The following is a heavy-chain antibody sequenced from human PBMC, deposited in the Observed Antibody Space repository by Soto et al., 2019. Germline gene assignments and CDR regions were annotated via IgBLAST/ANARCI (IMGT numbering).Heavy chain of an antibody. J-gene: IGHJ5*02. V-gene: IGHV4-59*01. CDR2: IYYSGST. CDR3: ARGLRRSLGLWWFDP. D-gene: IGHD6-13*01. Sequence: KASETLSLTCTVSGGSISSYDWSWIRQPPGKGLERIGYIYYSGSTNYNPSLKSRVTISVDTSKNQFSPKLSSVTAADTAVYYCARGLRRSLGLWWFDPWGKGTLVTVSS. CDR1: GGSISSYD.